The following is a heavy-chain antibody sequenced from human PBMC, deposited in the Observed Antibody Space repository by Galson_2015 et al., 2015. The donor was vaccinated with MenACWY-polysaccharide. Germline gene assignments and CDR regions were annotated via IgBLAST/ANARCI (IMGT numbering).Heavy chain of an antibody. V-gene: IGHV6-1*01. Sequence: CAISGDSVSSNSVAWNWIRQSPSRGLEWLGRTYYRSKWYNDYAVSVKSRITINPDTSKNQFSLQLNSVTPEDTAVYYCARSPAVAGHPRGFDYWGQGTLVTVSS. CDR3: ARSPAVAGHPRGFDY. J-gene: IGHJ4*02. D-gene: IGHD6-19*01. CDR2: TYYRSKWYN. CDR1: GDSVSSNSVA.